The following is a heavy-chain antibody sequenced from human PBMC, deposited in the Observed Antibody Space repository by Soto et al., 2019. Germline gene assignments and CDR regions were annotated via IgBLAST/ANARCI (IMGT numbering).Heavy chain of an antibody. V-gene: IGHV4-61*01. J-gene: IGHJ5*02. CDR1: GGSISSESYF. D-gene: IGHD6-6*01. CDR3: ARDLGGYSSSSAYNWFDP. Sequence: SETLSLTCTVSGGSISSESYFWSWIRQPPGKGLEWIGYIYYSGSTNYNPSLKSRVTISVDTSKNQFSLKLSSVTAADTAVYYCARDLGGYSSSSAYNWFDPWGQGTLVTVSS. CDR2: IYYSGST.